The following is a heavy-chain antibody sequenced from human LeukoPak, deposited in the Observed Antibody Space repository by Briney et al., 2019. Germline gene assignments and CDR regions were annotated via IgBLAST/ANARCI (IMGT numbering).Heavy chain of an antibody. CDR1: DGSISSGSYY. V-gene: IGHV4-61*02. J-gene: IGHJ5*02. CDR2: IYTSGST. Sequence: SSETLSLTCTVSDGSISSGSYYWSWIRQPAGKGLEWIGRIYTSGSTNYNPSLKSRVTISVDTSKNQFSLKLSSVTAADTAVYYCARGIDSSSWYNWFDPWGQGTLVTVSS. CDR3: ARGIDSSSWYNWFDP. D-gene: IGHD6-13*01.